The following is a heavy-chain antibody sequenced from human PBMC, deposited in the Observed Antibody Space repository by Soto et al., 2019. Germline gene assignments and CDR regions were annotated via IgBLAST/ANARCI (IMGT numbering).Heavy chain of an antibody. J-gene: IGHJ6*02. Sequence: PXGSLRLSCAAAGFTFSSYAMHWVRQAPGKGLEWVAVISYDGSNKYYADSVKGRFTISRDNSKNTLYLQMNSLRAEDTAVYYCARGGPGTYGRLLYGMDVWGQGTTVTVSS. V-gene: IGHV3-30-3*01. CDR1: GFTFSSYA. CDR3: ARGGPGTYGRLLYGMDV. D-gene: IGHD4-17*01. CDR2: ISYDGSNK.